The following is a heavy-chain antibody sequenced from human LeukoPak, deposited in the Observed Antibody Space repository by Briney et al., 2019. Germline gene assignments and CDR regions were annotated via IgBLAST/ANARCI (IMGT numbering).Heavy chain of an antibody. Sequence: GGSLRLSCAASGFTFSSYGMHWVRQAPGKGLEWVAVISYDGSNKYYADSVKGRFTISRDNSKNTLYLQMNTLRAEDTAVYYCARDFSIGAADYYFDYWGQGTLVTVSS. V-gene: IGHV3-30*03. J-gene: IGHJ4*02. CDR1: GFTFSSYG. CDR2: ISYDGSNK. D-gene: IGHD6-13*01. CDR3: ARDFSIGAADYYFDY.